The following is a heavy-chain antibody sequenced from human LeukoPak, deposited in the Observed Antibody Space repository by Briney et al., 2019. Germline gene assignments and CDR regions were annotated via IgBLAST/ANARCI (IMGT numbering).Heavy chain of an antibody. Sequence: SETLSLTCTVSGGSISPYFWSWIRQPPGKGLEWIGYISYTGSTNYNPSLKSRVTISIDTSKNQFSLKLSSVTAADTAVYYCARDLVTVTKGFDIWGQGTMVSVSS. CDR3: ARDLVTVTKGFDI. CDR2: ISYTGST. J-gene: IGHJ3*02. CDR1: GGSISPYF. D-gene: IGHD4-17*01. V-gene: IGHV4-59*01.